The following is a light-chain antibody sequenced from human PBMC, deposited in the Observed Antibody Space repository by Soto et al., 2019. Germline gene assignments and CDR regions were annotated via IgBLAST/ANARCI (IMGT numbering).Light chain of an antibody. V-gene: IGLV2-23*02. J-gene: IGLJ1*01. Sequence: QSALTQPASVSGSPGQSITISCTGNSSDVGSYNLVSWYQQHPGKAPKLMIYEVSKRPSGVSNRFSGSKSGNTASLTISGLHDEAESDYYSCSYAGSSTCIFGTGTKIADL. CDR2: EVS. CDR3: CSYAGSSTCI. CDR1: SSDVGSYNL.